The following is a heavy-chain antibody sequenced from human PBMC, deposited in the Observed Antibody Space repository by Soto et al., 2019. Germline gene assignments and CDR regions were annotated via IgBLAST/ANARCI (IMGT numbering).Heavy chain of an antibody. J-gene: IGHJ4*02. D-gene: IGHD3-9*01. Sequence: SETLSLTCTVSGGSINTYYWAWVRLPPGKGLDWIGYIHHSGKITYNPSLSTRVTISMDMSKNLFSLKMNSVTAADTAVYYFARLKLADTGDYGQFDYWGQGALVTVSS. V-gene: IGHV4-59*01. CDR2: IHHSGKI. CDR1: GGSINTYY. CDR3: ARLKLADTGDYGQFDY.